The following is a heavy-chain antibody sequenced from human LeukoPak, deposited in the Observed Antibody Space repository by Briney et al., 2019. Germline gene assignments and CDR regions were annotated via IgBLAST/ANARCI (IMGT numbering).Heavy chain of an antibody. D-gene: IGHD1-26*01. CDR2: IKQDGSEK. CDR1: GFTFSSYW. Sequence: GGSLRLSCAASGFTFSSYWMSWVRPAPGKGLEWVANIKQDGSEKYYVDSVKGRFTISRDNAKNSLYLQMNSLRAEDTAVYYCARDKVVGTTYFDYWGQGTLVPVSS. CDR3: ARDKVVGTTYFDY. J-gene: IGHJ4*02. V-gene: IGHV3-7*01.